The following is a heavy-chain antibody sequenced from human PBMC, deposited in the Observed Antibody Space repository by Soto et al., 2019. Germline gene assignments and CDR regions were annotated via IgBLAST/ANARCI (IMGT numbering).Heavy chain of an antibody. V-gene: IGHV3-21*01. CDR3: ARDGVPLRIAAAGKAGWFDP. D-gene: IGHD6-13*01. CDR2: ISSSSSYI. CDR1: GFTFSSYS. J-gene: IGHJ5*02. Sequence: GGSLRLSCAASGFTFSSYSMNWVRQAPGKGLEWVSSISSSSSYIYYADSVKGRFTISRDNAKNSLYLQMNSLRAEDTAVYYCARDGVPLRIAAAGKAGWFDPWGQGTLVTVSS.